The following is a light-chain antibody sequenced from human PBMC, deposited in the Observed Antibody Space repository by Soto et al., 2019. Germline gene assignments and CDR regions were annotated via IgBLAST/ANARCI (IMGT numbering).Light chain of an antibody. Sequence: THGTLSLSPGGIATLSCSASQSVSSSYLAWYQQKPGQAPRLLIYGASSRASGIPDRFSGSGSGTDFTLSISRLEPEDFAVYYCQQYGSSPRTCGQGTKGDI. CDR1: QSVSSSY. CDR3: QQYGSSPRT. V-gene: IGKV3-20*01. CDR2: GAS. J-gene: IGKJ1*01.